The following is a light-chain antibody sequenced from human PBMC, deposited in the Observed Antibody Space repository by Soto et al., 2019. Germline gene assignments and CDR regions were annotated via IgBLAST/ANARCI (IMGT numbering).Light chain of an antibody. V-gene: IGLV2-23*03. CDR1: SSDIGTYNL. Sequence: QSALTQPASVSGSPGQSITISCTGTSSDIGTYNLVSWYQQHPGKAPKLMIYEGTKRPSGVSARFSGSKSGNTASLTISGLQAEDEADYYCCSYAGTTTFVLFGGGTKLIVL. CDR2: EGT. J-gene: IGLJ2*01. CDR3: CSYAGTTTFVL.